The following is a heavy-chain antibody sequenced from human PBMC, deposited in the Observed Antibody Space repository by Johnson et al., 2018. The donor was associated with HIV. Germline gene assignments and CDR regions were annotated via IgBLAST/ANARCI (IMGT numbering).Heavy chain of an antibody. Sequence: QMQLVESGGGVVQPGRSLRLSCAASGFTFSSYAMHWVRQAPGKGLEWVAVISYDGSNKYYADSVKGRFTISRDNAKNSLYLQMNSLRAEDTALYYCARDQRLIGYNFWSGYHVYAFDIWGQGTMVTVSS. CDR1: GFTFSSYA. V-gene: IGHV3-30*04. CDR3: ARDQRLIGYNFWSGYHVYAFDI. J-gene: IGHJ3*02. D-gene: IGHD3-3*01. CDR2: ISYDGSNK.